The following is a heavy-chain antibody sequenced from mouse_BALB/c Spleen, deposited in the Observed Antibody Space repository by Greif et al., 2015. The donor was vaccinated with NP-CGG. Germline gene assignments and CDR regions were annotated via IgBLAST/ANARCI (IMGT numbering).Heavy chain of an antibody. V-gene: IGHV1-69*02. CDR3: ARNGNYPYAMDY. CDR1: GYTFTSYW. J-gene: IGHJ4*01. D-gene: IGHD2-1*01. Sequence: VQLQQSGAELVKPGASVKLSCKASGYTFTSYWMHWVKQRPGQGLEWIGEIDPSDSYTNYNQKFKGKATLTVGKSSSTAYMQLSSLTSEDSAVYYCARNGNYPYAMDYWGQGTSVTVSS. CDR2: IDPSDSYT.